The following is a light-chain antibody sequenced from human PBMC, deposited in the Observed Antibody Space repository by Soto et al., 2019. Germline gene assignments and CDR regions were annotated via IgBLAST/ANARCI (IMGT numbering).Light chain of an antibody. CDR2: EVS. V-gene: IGLV2-8*01. CDR3: SSYAGGNNLV. CDR1: SSDVGGYNY. Sequence: QSALTQPPSASGSPGQSVTISCTGTSSDVGGYNYVSWYQHHPGKAPKLMISEVSERPSGVPDRFSGSKSGNTASLTVSGLQTEDEADYYCSSYAGGNNLVFGGGTQLTVL. J-gene: IGLJ2*01.